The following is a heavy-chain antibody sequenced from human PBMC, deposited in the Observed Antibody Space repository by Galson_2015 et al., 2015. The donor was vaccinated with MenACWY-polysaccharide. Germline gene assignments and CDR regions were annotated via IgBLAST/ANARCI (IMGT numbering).Heavy chain of an antibody. CDR1: GYTFTDCY. V-gene: IGHV1-2*02. CDR2: INPNGGGT. J-gene: IGHJ4*02. D-gene: IGHD6-19*01. Sequence: SVKVSCKASGYTFTDCYIHWVRQAPGQGLEWMGWINPNGGGTHYEQKYQARVTMTRDTSINTAYMELSRLSSDDTAVYYCTRRGGRYYVDYWGQGTLVTVSS. CDR3: TRRGGRYYVDY.